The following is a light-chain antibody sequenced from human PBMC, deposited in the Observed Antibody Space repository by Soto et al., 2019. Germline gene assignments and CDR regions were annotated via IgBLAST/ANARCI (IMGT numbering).Light chain of an antibody. CDR2: AAS. CDR1: QFIDSN. Sequence: DIKVTQSSTSQSASLGERVTIACLASQFIDSNLNWYQQKPGKATKLLIYAASSLQSGVPSRFSGSGSGTEFTLTISSLQPDDFATYYCQQYNSYVEAFGQGTK. CDR3: QQYNSYVEA. V-gene: IGKV1-17*01. J-gene: IGKJ1*01.